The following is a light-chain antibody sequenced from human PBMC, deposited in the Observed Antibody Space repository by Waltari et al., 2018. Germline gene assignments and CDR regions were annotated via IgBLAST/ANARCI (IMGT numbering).Light chain of an antibody. J-gene: IGLJ3*02. Sequence: QLVLTQSPSASASLGASVKLTCTLSRGHSSNLIAWLQQQPEKGPRYLMKGNSDGSHSKGGEIPDRFSGSRSGAERYLTLSTVQSEDEADYYCQTGGHGTWVFGGGTKLTVL. V-gene: IGLV4-69*01. CDR3: QTGGHGTWV. CDR1: RGHSSNL. CDR2: GNSDGSH.